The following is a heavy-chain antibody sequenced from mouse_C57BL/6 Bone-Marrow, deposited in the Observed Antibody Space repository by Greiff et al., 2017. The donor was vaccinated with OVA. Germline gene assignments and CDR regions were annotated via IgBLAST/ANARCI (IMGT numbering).Heavy chain of an antibody. CDR1: GFSFNTYA. J-gene: IGHJ1*03. CDR3: VRQIYYSNYVWYFDV. CDR2: IRSKSNNYAT. V-gene: IGHV10-1*01. Sequence: EVKLVESGGGLVQPKGSLKLSCAASGFSFNTYAMNWVRQAPGQGLEWVARIRSKSNNYATYYADSVKDRFTISRDDSESMLYLQMNNLKTEDTAMYYCVRQIYYSNYVWYFDVWGTGTTVTVSS. D-gene: IGHD2-5*01.